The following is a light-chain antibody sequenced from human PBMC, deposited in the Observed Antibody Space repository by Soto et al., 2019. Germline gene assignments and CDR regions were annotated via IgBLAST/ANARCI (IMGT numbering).Light chain of an antibody. Sequence: EIVLTQSPATLSLSPGEGATLSCRASQSVSSYLAWYQQKPGQAPRLLIYDASNRATGIPARFSGSGSGTDSTLTISSLEPEDFAVYYCQQRSNWPWTFGQGTKVDIK. CDR3: QQRSNWPWT. J-gene: IGKJ1*01. V-gene: IGKV3-11*01. CDR2: DAS. CDR1: QSVSSY.